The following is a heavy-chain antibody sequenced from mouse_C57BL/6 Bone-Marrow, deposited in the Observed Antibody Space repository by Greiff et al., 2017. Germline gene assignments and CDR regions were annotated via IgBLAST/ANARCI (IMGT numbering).Heavy chain of an antibody. Sequence: QVPLKQSGAELVRPGASVTLSCKASGYTFTDYEMHWVKQTPVHGLEWIGAIDPETGGTAYNQKFKGKAILTADKSSSTAYMELRSLTSEDSAVYYCTRRGIYDGYLFAYWGQGTLVTVSA. CDR1: GYTFTDYE. D-gene: IGHD2-3*01. CDR2: IDPETGGT. J-gene: IGHJ3*01. V-gene: IGHV1-15*01. CDR3: TRRGIYDGYLFAY.